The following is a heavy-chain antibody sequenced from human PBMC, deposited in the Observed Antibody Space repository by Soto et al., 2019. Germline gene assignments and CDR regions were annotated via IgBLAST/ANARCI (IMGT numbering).Heavy chain of an antibody. D-gene: IGHD2-2*01. Sequence: PSETLSLTCTVSGGSISSGDYYWSWIRQPPGKGLEWIGYIYYSGSTYYNPSLKSRVTISVDTSKNQFSLKLTSVTAADTAVYNCARVTSISTSTFDYRGQGTLVTVSS. CDR3: ARVTSISTSTFDY. CDR2: IYYSGST. V-gene: IGHV4-30-4*01. CDR1: GGSISSGDYY. J-gene: IGHJ4*02.